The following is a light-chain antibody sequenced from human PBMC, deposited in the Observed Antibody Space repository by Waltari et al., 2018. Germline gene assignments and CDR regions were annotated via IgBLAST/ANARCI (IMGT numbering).Light chain of an antibody. CDR1: SGYIGGSNF. Sequence: QSALTQPPSASGSPGQSVPLSCTGTSGYIGGSNFVSWYQQHPGKAPKVVIYEVTKRPSGVPDRFSGSKSGNTASLTVSGLQSGDEADYYCCSYAGSNNVVFGGGTKLTVL. CDR2: EVT. V-gene: IGLV2-8*01. CDR3: CSYAGSNNVV. J-gene: IGLJ3*02.